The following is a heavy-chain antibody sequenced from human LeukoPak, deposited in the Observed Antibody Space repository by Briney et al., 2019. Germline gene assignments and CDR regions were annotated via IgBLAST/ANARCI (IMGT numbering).Heavy chain of an antibody. CDR1: GFTFSSYA. CDR2: ISGSGGST. CDR3: AKDQAYRIAVAGTLGEDY. V-gene: IGHV3-23*01. J-gene: IGHJ4*02. Sequence: GGSLRLSCAASGFTFSSYAMSWVRQAPGKGLEWVSAISGSGGSTYYADSVKGRFTISRDNSKNTLYLQMNSLRAEDTAVYYCAKDQAYRIAVAGTLGEDYWGQGTLVTVSS. D-gene: IGHD6-19*01.